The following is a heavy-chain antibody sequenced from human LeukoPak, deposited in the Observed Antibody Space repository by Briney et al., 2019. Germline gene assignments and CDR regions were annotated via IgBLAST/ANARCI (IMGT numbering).Heavy chain of an antibody. J-gene: IGHJ6*04. CDR3: ARVVAYDFWSGYGDV. V-gene: IGHV4-61*02. Sequence: SSQTLSLTXTVSGGSISSGSYYWSWIRQPAGKGLEWIGRIYTSGSTNYNPSLKSRVTISVDTSKNQFSLKLSSVTAADTAVYYCARVVAYDFWSGYGDVWGKGTTVTVSS. CDR1: GGSISSGSYY. D-gene: IGHD3-3*01. CDR2: IYTSGST.